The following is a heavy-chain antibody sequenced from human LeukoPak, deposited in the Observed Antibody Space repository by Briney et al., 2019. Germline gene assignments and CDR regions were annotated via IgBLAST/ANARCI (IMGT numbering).Heavy chain of an antibody. D-gene: IGHD3-3*01. CDR3: ATQGIYDFWSGYYLSWEAY. CDR1: GGSISSSSYY. J-gene: IGHJ4*02. Sequence: PSETLSLTCTVSGGSISSSSYYWGWIRQPPGKGLEWIGSIYYSGSTYYNPSLKSRVTISVDTSKNQFSLKLSSVTAADTAVYYCATQGIYDFWSGYYLSWEAYWGQGTLVIVSS. V-gene: IGHV4-39*01. CDR2: IYYSGST.